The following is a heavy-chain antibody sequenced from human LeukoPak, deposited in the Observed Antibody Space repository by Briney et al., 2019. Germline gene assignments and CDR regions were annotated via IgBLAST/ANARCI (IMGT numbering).Heavy chain of an antibody. CDR1: GGSINSYY. V-gene: IGHV4-59*12. CDR3: ARDRGIFCMDV. J-gene: IGHJ6*03. CDR2: IYYSGST. D-gene: IGHD2-15*01. Sequence: PSETLSLTCTVSGGSINSYYWSWIRQPPGKGLEWIGYIYYSGSTNYNPSLKSRVTISVHTSKNQFSLKLSSVTAADTAVYHCARDRGIFCMDVWGKGTTVTVSS.